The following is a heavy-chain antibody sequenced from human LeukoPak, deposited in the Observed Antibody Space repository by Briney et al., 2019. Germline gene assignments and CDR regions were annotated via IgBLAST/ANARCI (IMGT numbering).Heavy chain of an antibody. Sequence: SETLSLTCAVSGGSISSYYWSWIRQPAGKGLESIGRIHTSGSTNNPSLRSRVTMSVDTSMNQFSLKLSSVTAADTAVYYCARDIGYSVINWGQGTLVTVSS. CDR2: IHTSGST. CDR3: ARDIGYSVIN. V-gene: IGHV4-4*07. D-gene: IGHD5/OR15-5a*01. J-gene: IGHJ4*02. CDR1: GGSISSYY.